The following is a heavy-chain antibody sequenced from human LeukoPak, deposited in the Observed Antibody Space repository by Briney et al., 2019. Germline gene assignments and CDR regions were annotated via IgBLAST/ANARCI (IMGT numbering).Heavy chain of an antibody. J-gene: IGHJ3*02. CDR2: ISWNSDTR. CDR1: GFTFDDYA. V-gene: IGHV3-9*01. D-gene: IGHD3-22*01. Sequence: PPGRSLRLSCAASGFTFDDYAMHWVRQAPGKGLEWVSGISWNSDTRTYADSVKGRFTISRDNAKNSLYLQMNSLRAEDTALYYCAKAMMVVITDDAFDIWGQGTMVTVSS. CDR3: AKAMMVVITDDAFDI.